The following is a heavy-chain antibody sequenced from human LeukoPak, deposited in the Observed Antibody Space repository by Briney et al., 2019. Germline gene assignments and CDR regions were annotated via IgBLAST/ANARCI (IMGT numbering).Heavy chain of an antibody. V-gene: IGHV3-30*04. Sequence: PGRSLRLSCAASGFTFSSYAMHWVRQAPGKGLEWVAVISYDGSNKYYADSVKGRFTISRDNSKNTLYLQMNSLRAEDTAVYYCARDSSLGSPNNYYYYYMDVWGKGTTVTVSS. D-gene: IGHD5/OR15-5a*01. CDR2: ISYDGSNK. J-gene: IGHJ6*03. CDR3: ARDSSLGSPNNYYYYYMDV. CDR1: GFTFSSYA.